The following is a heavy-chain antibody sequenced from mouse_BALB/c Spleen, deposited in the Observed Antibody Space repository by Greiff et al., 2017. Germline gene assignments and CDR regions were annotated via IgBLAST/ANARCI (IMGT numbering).Heavy chain of an antibody. CDR1: GFNIKDTY. D-gene: IGHD2-3*01. Sequence: VQLKQSGAELVKPGASVKLSCTASGFNIKDTYMHWVKQRPEQGLEWIGRIDPANGNTKYDPKFQGKATITADTSSNTAYLQLSSLTSEDTAVYYCATSDGYYWFAYWGQGTLVTVSA. CDR2: IDPANGNT. V-gene: IGHV14-3*02. J-gene: IGHJ3*01. CDR3: ATSDGYYWFAY.